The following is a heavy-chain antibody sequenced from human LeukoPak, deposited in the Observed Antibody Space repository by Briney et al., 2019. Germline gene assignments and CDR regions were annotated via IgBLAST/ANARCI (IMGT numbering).Heavy chain of an antibody. J-gene: IGHJ5*02. CDR1: GYTFTSYG. D-gene: IGHD2-15*01. CDR3: ARVGPRYCSGGSCSRFDP. CDR2: ISAYNGDT. Sequence: ASVKVSCKASGYTFTSYGISWVRQAPGQGLEWMGWISAYNGDTNYAQKLQGRVTMTTDTSTSTAYMELRSLRSGDTAVYYCARVGPRYCSGGSCSRFDPWGQGTLVTVSS. V-gene: IGHV1-18*04.